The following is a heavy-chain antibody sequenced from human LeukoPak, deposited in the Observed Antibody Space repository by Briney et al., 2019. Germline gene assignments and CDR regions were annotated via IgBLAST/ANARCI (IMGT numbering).Heavy chain of an antibody. J-gene: IGHJ5*02. CDR2: IIPIFGTA. CDR1: GGTFSSYA. V-gene: IGHV1-69*05. CDR3: ARAPGVVMAGPFDP. Sequence: SVKVSCKASGGTFSSYAISWVRQAPGQGLEWMGGIIPIFGTANYAQKFQGRVTITTDESTSTAYMELSSLRSEDTSVYYCARAPGVVMAGPFDPWGQGTLVTVSS. D-gene: IGHD2-21*01.